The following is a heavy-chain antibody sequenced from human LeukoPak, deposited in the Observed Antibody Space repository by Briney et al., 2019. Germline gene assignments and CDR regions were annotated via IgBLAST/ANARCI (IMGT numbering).Heavy chain of an antibody. CDR2: INPSGGST. CDR3: ARWRYFDWFRGVGATKHGDY. Sequence: ASVKVSCKASGYTFTSYYMHWVRQAPGQGLEWMGIINPSGGSTSYAQKLQGRVTMTTDTSTSTAYMELRSLRSDDTAVYYCARWRYFDWFRGVGATKHGDYWGQGTLVTVSS. V-gene: IGHV1-46*01. D-gene: IGHD3-9*01. J-gene: IGHJ4*02. CDR1: GYTFTSYY.